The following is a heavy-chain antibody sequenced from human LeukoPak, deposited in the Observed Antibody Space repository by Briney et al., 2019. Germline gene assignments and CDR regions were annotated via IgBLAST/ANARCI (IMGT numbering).Heavy chain of an antibody. J-gene: IGHJ6*03. CDR2: IYPGDSDT. V-gene: IGHV5-51*01. CDR3: ARHSDYYYMDV. CDR1: GYSFTNYW. Sequence: GESLQISCKCSGYSFTNYWIGWVRQVPGKGLEWMGIIYPGDSDTRYSPSFQGLVTISADKSISTAYLQWSSLKASDTAMYYCARHSDYYYMDVWGKGTTVTVSS.